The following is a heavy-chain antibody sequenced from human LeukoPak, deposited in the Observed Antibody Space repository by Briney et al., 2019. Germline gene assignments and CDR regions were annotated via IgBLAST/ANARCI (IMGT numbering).Heavy chain of an antibody. J-gene: IGHJ3*02. CDR3: ARDPYRDCSGGSCVHGAFDI. CDR1: GFSLRSSE. V-gene: IGHV3-48*03. D-gene: IGHD2-15*01. Sequence: GGSLRLSCAASGFSLRSSEMNWVRQAPGKGPEWVAHINSADNVEYYTDSVRGRFTMSRDNAKDLLYLQMNSLRDEDTAVYYCARDPYRDCSGGSCVHGAFDIWGQGTMVTVSS. CDR2: INSADNVE.